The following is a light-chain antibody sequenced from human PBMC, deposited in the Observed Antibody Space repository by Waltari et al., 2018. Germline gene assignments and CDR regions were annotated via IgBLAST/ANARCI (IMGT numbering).Light chain of an antibody. J-gene: IGKJ2*01. CDR1: QGITNY. CDR3: QKYNSAQYT. CDR2: AAS. Sequence: DIQMTQSPSSLSASVGARVTITFRASQGITNYLAWYQQKPGKVPKLLIYAASTLQSGVPSRFSGSGSGTDFTLTISSLQPEDVATYYCQKYNSAQYTFGQGTKLEIK. V-gene: IGKV1-27*01.